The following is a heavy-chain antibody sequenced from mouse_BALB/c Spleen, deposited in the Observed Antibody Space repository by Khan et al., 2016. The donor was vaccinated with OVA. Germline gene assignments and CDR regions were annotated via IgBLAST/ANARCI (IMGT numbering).Heavy chain of an antibody. Sequence: QVQLKQSGAELAKPGASVKMSCKTSGYTFTTYWMHWVKQRPGQGLEWIGYINPTSGHTDYNEKFKDKATLSADKSSSTAYMQLGSLTSEDSAVYYCTRDRIDYWGKGTTLTVSS. CDR1: GYTFTTYW. V-gene: IGHV1-7*01. J-gene: IGHJ2*01. CDR3: TRDRIDY. CDR2: INPTSGHT.